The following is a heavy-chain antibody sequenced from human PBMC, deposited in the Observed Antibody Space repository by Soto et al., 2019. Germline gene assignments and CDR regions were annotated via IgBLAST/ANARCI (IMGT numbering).Heavy chain of an antibody. CDR3: ARVGGYCSGGSCDRTPRAFDI. CDR2: INHSGST. CDR1: GGSFSGYY. D-gene: IGHD2-15*01. V-gene: IGHV4-34*01. J-gene: IGHJ3*02. Sequence: QVQLQQWGAGLLKPSETLSLTCAVYGGSFSGYYWSWIRQPPGKGLEWIVEINHSGSTNYNPSLTSRVTVSVDTSKHKFTLKLSSVTAADTTVYYCARVGGYCSGGSCDRTPRAFDIWGQGTMVSASS.